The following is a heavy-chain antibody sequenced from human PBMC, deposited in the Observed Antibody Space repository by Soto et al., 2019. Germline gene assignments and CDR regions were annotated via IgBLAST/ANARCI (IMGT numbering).Heavy chain of an antibody. CDR1: GASISSYH. J-gene: IGHJ6*04. D-gene: IGHD3-16*01. CDR3: TRSSGGD. CDR2: IYSSGNT. V-gene: IGHV4-59*01. Sequence: SETLSLTCTVSGASISSYHWSWMRQPPGKGLEWIGHIYSSGNTNYNPSLKSRVTISVDTSKNQFSLNLSSVTAADTAVYYCTRSSGGDWGKGTTVTVSS.